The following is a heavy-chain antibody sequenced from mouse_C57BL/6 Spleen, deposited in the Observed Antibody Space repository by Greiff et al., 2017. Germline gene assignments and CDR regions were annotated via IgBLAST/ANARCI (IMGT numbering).Heavy chain of an antibody. CDR1: GYTFTSYW. CDR2: IDPSDSYT. V-gene: IGHV1-50*01. Sequence: VQLQQPGAELVKPGASVKLSCKASGYTFTSYWMQWVKQRPGQGLEWIGEIDPSDSYTNYNQKFKGKATLTVDTSSSTAYMQLSSLTSEDSAVYYGARNRDYGSSSFAYWGQGTLVTVSA. CDR3: ARNRDYGSSSFAY. D-gene: IGHD1-1*01. J-gene: IGHJ3*01.